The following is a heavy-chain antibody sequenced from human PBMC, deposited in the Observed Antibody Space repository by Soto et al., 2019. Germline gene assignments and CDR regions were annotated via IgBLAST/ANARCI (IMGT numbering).Heavy chain of an antibody. D-gene: IGHD3-10*01. CDR1: GYTFPNYG. Sequence: ASVKVSCKASGYTFPNYGITWVRQAPGQGLEWMGWISAYKTNIKYAQKFQGRVTLTTDTSTSTAYVELRSLRSDDTAIYYCVRDLDGSGAYYTDFWGQGTLVTVSS. CDR2: ISAYKTNI. J-gene: IGHJ4*02. V-gene: IGHV1-18*01. CDR3: VRDLDGSGAYYTDF.